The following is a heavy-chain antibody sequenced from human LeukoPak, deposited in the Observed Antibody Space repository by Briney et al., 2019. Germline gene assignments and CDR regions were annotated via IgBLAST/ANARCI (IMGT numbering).Heavy chain of an antibody. CDR2: ISSSSGAI. CDR1: GFIFSSYI. CDR3: VRDHLYGFDY. V-gene: IGHV3-48*01. J-gene: IGHJ4*02. D-gene: IGHD4-17*01. Sequence: PGGSLRLSCAASGFIFSSYIMNWVRQAPGKGLEWISYISSSSGAIWYADSVKGRFTISVDNAKNSLYFQMSSLRAEDTAVFYCVRDHLYGFDYWGQGTLVTVSS.